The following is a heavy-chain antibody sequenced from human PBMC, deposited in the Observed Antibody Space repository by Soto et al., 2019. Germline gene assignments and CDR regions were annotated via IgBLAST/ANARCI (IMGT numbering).Heavy chain of an antibody. CDR2: ISYDGSNK. CDR3: ARDGSRSGRGHY. V-gene: IGHV3-30-3*01. CDR1: GFTFSSYA. Sequence: QVQLVESGGGVVQPGRSLRLYCAASGFTFSSYAMHWVRQAPGKGLEWVAVISYDGSNKYYADSVKGRFNISRDNSKNSLYLQMNSLRAEDTAVYYCARDGSRSGRGHYWGQGTLVTVSS. J-gene: IGHJ4*02. D-gene: IGHD1-26*01.